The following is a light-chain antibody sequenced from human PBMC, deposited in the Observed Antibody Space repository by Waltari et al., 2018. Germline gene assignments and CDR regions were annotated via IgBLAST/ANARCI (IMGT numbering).Light chain of an antibody. CDR3: QQRNYWPLT. Sequence: SCRASHSVSSSLAWYQQKPGQAPRLLIYDASTRATGIPARFSGSGSGTDFTLTISSLEPEDFAVYYCQQRNYWPLTFGGGTKVEIK. CDR1: HSVSSS. V-gene: IGKV3-11*01. J-gene: IGKJ4*01. CDR2: DAS.